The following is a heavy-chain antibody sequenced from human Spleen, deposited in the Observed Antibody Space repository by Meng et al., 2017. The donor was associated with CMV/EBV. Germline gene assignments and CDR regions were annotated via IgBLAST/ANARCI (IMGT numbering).Heavy chain of an antibody. CDR1: GGTFSSSS. CDR3: ARVAVAGISNWFDP. V-gene: IGHV1-18*01. D-gene: IGHD6-19*01. Sequence: SGGTFSSSSIMWVRQAPGQGLEWMGWISAYNGNTNYAQKLQGRVTMTTDTSTSTAYMELRSLRSDDTAVYYCARVAVAGISNWFDPWGQGTLVTVSS. J-gene: IGHJ5*02. CDR2: ISAYNGNT.